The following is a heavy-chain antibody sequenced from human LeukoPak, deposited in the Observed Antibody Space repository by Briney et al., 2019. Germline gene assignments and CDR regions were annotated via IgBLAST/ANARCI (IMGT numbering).Heavy chain of an antibody. Sequence: SETLSLTCTVSGGSISSYYWSWIRQPPGKGLEWIGYMYYSGSTNYNPSLKSRVTISVDTSKNQFSLKLSSVTAADTAVYYCARAYYYDSSPLSYYYGMVVWGQGTTVTVSS. V-gene: IGHV4-59*01. CDR1: GGSISSYY. CDR3: ARAYYYDSSPLSYYYGMVV. J-gene: IGHJ6*02. D-gene: IGHD3-22*01. CDR2: MYYSGST.